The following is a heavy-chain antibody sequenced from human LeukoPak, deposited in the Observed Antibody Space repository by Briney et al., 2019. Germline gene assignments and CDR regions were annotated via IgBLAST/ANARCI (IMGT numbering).Heavy chain of an antibody. CDR3: AREWGLYGDYISNGGFDF. V-gene: IGHV4-39*07. D-gene: IGHD4-17*01. J-gene: IGHJ4*02. CDR1: YGSISSSSHY. CDR2: IHYSGST. Sequence: SETLSLTCTVSYGSISSSSHYWGWIRQPPGKGLEWIGSIHYSGSTNYNPSLESRVTISVDTSNDQFSLNLRSLTAADAAVYYCAREWGLYGDYISNGGFDFWGQGILVTVSS.